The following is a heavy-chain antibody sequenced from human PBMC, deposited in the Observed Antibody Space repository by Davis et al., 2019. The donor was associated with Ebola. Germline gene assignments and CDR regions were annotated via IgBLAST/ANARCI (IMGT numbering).Heavy chain of an antibody. D-gene: IGHD2/OR15-2a*01. J-gene: IGHJ3*01. CDR1: GFIFSSYV. CDR2: LGTSADT. Sequence: GESLKISCAASGFIFSSYVMSWVRQAPGKGLEWVPTLGTSADTYYAESVKGRFTISRDNSKNTLYLQMNGLRVEDTAIYYCAKDNRNIWSEVWGQGTMVTVSS. CDR3: AKDNRNIWSEV. V-gene: IGHV3-23*01.